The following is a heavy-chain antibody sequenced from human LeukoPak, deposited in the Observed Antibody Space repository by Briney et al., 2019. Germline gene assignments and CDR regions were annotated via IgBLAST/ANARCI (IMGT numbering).Heavy chain of an antibody. CDR3: AREGPDYYDSSGSIGPAFDI. J-gene: IGHJ3*02. Sequence: GASVKVSCTASGYTFTSYYMHWVRQAPGQGLEWMGIINPSGGSTSYAQKFQGRVTMTRDTSTSTVYMELSSLRSGDTAVYYCAREGPDYYDSSGSIGPAFDIWGQGTMVTVSS. D-gene: IGHD3-22*01. CDR2: INPSGGST. CDR1: GYTFTSYY. V-gene: IGHV1-46*01.